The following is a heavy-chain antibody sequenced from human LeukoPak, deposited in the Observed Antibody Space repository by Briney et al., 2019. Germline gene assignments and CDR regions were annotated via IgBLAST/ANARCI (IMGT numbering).Heavy chain of an antibody. CDR2: IYTDGST. CDR3: AEIPRD. V-gene: IGHV4-4*08. CDR1: GGSLSSHY. Sequence: SETLSLTCTVSGGSLSSHYWSWIRQPPGKGLEYIGYIYTDGSTSYNPSLKSRVTILVDTSKNQFSLRLSSVTAADTAVYYCAEIPRDWGQGTLVTVSS. J-gene: IGHJ4*02.